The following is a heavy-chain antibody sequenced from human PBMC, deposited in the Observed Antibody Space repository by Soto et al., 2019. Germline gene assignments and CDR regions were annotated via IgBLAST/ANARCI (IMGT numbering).Heavy chain of an antibody. D-gene: IGHD2-8*01. CDR3: ARGLRTNGSFFRD. J-gene: IGHJ4*01. CDR1: GGSFSSYY. CDR2: INHSGST. V-gene: IGHV4-34*01. Sequence: PSETLSLTRAVYGGSFSSYYWNWIRQPPRKGLEWIGEINHSGSTNYNPSLKSRVTLSVDTSKNQFSLKLSSVTAAVTAVYYCARGLRTNGSFFRDLGHGTLFTSSS.